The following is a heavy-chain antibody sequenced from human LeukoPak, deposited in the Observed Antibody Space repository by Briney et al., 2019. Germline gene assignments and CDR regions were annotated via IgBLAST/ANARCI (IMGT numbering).Heavy chain of an antibody. CDR2: IRYDGSNK. V-gene: IGHV3-30*02. CDR1: XXX. Sequence: XXXXHWVRQAPGKGLEWVAFIRYDGSNKYYADSVKGRFTIFRDNSKNTLYLQMNSLRAEDTAVYYCAKDSRSKYYYYGMDVWGQGTTVTVSS. J-gene: IGHJ6*02. CDR3: AKDSRSKYYYYGMDV. D-gene: IGHD2/OR15-2a*01.